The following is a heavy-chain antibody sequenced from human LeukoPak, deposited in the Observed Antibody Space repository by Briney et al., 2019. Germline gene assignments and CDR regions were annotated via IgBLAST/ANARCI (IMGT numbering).Heavy chain of an antibody. CDR3: ARDYDYHYGMDV. J-gene: IGHJ6*02. CDR1: GYSFTSYG. D-gene: IGHD3-16*01. CDR2: ISTYDGHA. V-gene: IGHV1-18*01. Sequence: GESLKISCKASGYSFTSYGITWVRQAPGQGLEWMGWISTYDGHANYAQKLQGRVTLTTDTSTVTAYMELRSLRSDDTAVYYCARDYDYHYGMDVWGQGATVTVSS.